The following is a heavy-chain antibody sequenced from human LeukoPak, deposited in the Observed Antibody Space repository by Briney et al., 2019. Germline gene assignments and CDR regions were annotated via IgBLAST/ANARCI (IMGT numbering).Heavy chain of an antibody. D-gene: IGHD3-10*01. V-gene: IGHV1-18*01. J-gene: IGHJ4*02. CDR3: ARDLGTYYYGSGSYPEGY. Sequence: GASVKVSCKASGYTFTSYGISWVRQAPGQGLEWMGWISAYNGNTNYAQKLQGRVTMTTDTSTSTAYMELRSLRSDDTAVYYCARDLGTYYYGSGSYPEGYWGQGTLATVSS. CDR2: ISAYNGNT. CDR1: GYTFTSYG.